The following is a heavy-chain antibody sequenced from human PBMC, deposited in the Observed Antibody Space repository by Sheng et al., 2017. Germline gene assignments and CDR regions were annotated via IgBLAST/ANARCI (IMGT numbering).Heavy chain of an antibody. CDR1: GGSFSGYY. Sequence: QVQLQQWGAGLLKPSETLSLTCAVYGGSFSGYYWSWIRQPPGKGLEWIGEINHSGSTNYNPSLKSRVTISVDTSKNQFSLKLSSVTAADTAVYYCAGGLLLSWFDPWGQGTLVTVSS. CDR3: AGGLLLSWFDP. D-gene: IGHD2-15*01. V-gene: IGHV4-34*01. CDR2: INHSGST. J-gene: IGHJ5*02.